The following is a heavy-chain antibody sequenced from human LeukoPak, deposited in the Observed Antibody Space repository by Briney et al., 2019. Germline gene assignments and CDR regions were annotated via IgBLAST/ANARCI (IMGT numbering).Heavy chain of an antibody. CDR2: IGTAGDT. D-gene: IGHD6-19*01. CDR1: GFTFSRYD. Sequence: GGSLRLSCAASGFTFSRYDMHWVRQATGKGLEWVSAIGTAGDTYYPGSVKGRFTISRENAKNSLYLQMNSLRAGDTAVYYCARVRYSSGWYQGYGMDVWGQGTTVTVSS. J-gene: IGHJ6*02. V-gene: IGHV3-13*01. CDR3: ARVRYSSGWYQGYGMDV.